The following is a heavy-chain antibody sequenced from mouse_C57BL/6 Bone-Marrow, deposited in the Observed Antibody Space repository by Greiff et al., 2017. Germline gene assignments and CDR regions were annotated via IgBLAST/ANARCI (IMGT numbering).Heavy chain of an antibody. Sequence: QVQLQQPGAELVKPGASVKLSCRASGYTFTSYWMHWVKQRPGQGLEWIGMIHPNSGSTNYNEKFKSKATLTVDKSSSTAYMQLSSLTSEDSAVYYCARGPAYYSFDYWGQGTTLTVSS. CDR1: GYTFTSYW. CDR2: IHPNSGST. D-gene: IGHD2-12*01. V-gene: IGHV1-64*01. J-gene: IGHJ2*01. CDR3: ARGPAYYSFDY.